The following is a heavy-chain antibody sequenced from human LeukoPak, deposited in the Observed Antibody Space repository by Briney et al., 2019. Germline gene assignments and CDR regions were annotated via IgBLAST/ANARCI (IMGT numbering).Heavy chain of an antibody. CDR3: AKPGELLNVFDY. CDR1: GFTFSSYG. V-gene: IGHV3-30*18. J-gene: IGHJ4*02. CDR2: ISYDGSNK. Sequence: GGSLRLSCAASGFTFSSYGMHWVRQAPGKGLEWVAVISYDGSNKYYADSVKGRFTISRDNSKNTLYLQMNGLRAEDTAVYYCAKPGELLNVFDYWGQGTLVTVSS. D-gene: IGHD1-26*01.